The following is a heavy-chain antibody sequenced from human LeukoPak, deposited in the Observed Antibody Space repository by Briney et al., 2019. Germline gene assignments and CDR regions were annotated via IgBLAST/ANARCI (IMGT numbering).Heavy chain of an antibody. V-gene: IGHV3-48*01. CDR1: GFTFSSYS. CDR3: AKDLSWSDLCGGDCYDAFDI. Sequence: PGGSLRLSCAASGFTFSSYSMNWVRQAPGKALEWVSYISSSSSTIYYADSVKGRFTISRDNSKNTLYLQMKSLRAEDTAVYYCAKDLSWSDLCGGDCYDAFDIWGQGTMVTVSS. J-gene: IGHJ3*02. CDR2: ISSSSSTI. D-gene: IGHD2-21*02.